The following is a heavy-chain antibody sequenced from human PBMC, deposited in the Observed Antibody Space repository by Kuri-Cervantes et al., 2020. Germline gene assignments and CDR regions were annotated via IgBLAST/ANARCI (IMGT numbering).Heavy chain of an antibody. CDR3: ARDHRAVAASPDASDI. J-gene: IGHJ3*02. CDR2: ISAYNGDT. Sequence: ASVKVSCKASGYTFTSYDINWVRQATGQGLEWMGWISAYNGDTNYAQKLQGRVTMTTDTSTSTVHMELRGLRSDDTAVYYCARDHRAVAASPDASDIWGQGTRVTVSS. D-gene: IGHD5-12*01. CDR1: GYTFTSYD. V-gene: IGHV1-18*01.